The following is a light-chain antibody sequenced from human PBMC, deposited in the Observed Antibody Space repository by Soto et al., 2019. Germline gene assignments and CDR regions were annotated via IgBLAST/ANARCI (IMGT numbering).Light chain of an antibody. CDR3: QQYKWWPLT. V-gene: IGKV3-15*01. CDR2: LTS. J-gene: IGKJ4*01. Sequence: EIVMTQSPATLSVSPGERATLSCRASQSAHNNLAWYQQKPGQAPRLLIYLTSTRATGVPARFSGSGSGTDFPLTISSLHAEDVAFYYCQQYKWWPLTFGGGTKVEIK. CDR1: QSAHNN.